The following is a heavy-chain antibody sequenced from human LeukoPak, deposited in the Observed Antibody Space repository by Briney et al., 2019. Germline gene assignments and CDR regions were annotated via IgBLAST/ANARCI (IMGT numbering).Heavy chain of an antibody. J-gene: IGHJ6*02. D-gene: IGHD3-10*01. CDR2: ISGSGGST. CDR3: AKDPPYYSYGMDV. Sequence: GGSLRLSRAASGFTFSSYAMSWVRQAAGKGLECVSAISGSGGSTYYADSVKRRFTISRDNSKNTLYLQMSSLRAEDTAVYYCAKDPPYYSYGMDVWGQGTTVTVSS. V-gene: IGHV3-23*01. CDR1: GFTFSSYA.